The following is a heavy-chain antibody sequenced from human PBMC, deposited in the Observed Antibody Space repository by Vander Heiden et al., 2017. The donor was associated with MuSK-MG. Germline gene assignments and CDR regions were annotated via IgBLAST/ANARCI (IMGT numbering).Heavy chain of an antibody. Sequence: EVQLLESGGGLVQPGGSLRLSCAASGFTFNSYAVSWVRQAPGKGLEWVSAISGSGGSTYYADSVKGRFTISRDNSKNTLYLQMSSLRAEDTAVYYCAKFPDDFWSGRFDYWCQGTLVTVSS. V-gene: IGHV3-23*01. CDR3: AKFPDDFWSGRFDY. CDR1: GFTFNSYA. D-gene: IGHD3-3*01. J-gene: IGHJ4*02. CDR2: ISGSGGST.